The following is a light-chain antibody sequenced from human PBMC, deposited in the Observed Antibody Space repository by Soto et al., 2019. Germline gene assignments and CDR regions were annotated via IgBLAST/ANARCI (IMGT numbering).Light chain of an antibody. V-gene: IGKV3-15*01. J-gene: IGKJ4*01. CDR3: QQYHTWPIT. CDR1: QTVSLSY. Sequence: EIVLTQSPATLSLSPGERATLSCRASQTVSLSYLAWYQHKPGQAPRLLISGASTGATGIPARFSGSGSGTEFTLTISSLQSEDCAIYYCQQYHTWPITFGGGTKVDIK. CDR2: GAS.